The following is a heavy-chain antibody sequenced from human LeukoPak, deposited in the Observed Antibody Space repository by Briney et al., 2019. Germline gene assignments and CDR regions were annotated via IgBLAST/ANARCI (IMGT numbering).Heavy chain of an antibody. V-gene: IGHV3-23*01. CDR1: GFTFSNYA. D-gene: IGHD1-20*01. CDR3: AKNNWNDVLAISDY. J-gene: IGHJ4*02. Sequence: GGSLRLSCAASGFTFSNYAMSWVRQAPGKGLEWVSAISGSGGSTHYADSEKGRFTISRDNSKNTLYLQMSSLRAEDTAIFYCAKNNWNDVLAISDYWGQGTLVTVSS. CDR2: ISGSGGST.